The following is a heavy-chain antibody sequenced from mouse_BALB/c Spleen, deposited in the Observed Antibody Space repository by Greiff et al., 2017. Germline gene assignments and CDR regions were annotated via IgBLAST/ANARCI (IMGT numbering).Heavy chain of an antibody. D-gene: IGHD1-1*01. CDR3: ARGGYYGSEYAMDY. CDR2: ISYSGST. Sequence: EVQLVESGPGLVKPSQSLSLTCTVTGYSITSDYAWNWIRQFPGNKLEWMGYISYSGSTSYNPSLKSRISITRDTSKNQFFLQLNSVTTEDTATYYCARGGYYGSEYAMDYWGQGTSVTVSS. V-gene: IGHV3-2*02. J-gene: IGHJ4*01. CDR1: GYSITSDYA.